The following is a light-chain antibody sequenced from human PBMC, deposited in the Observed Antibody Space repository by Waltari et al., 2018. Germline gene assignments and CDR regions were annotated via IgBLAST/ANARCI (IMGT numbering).Light chain of an antibody. J-gene: IGLJ2*01. V-gene: IGLV2-14*03. CDR1: SSDVGGYNY. CDR2: DVS. Sequence: QSALTQPASVSGSPGQSITISCTRTSSDVGGYNYVSWYQRHPGKAPKLMIYDVSDRPSGVSNRFSGSKSGNTASLTISGLQAEDEADYYCSSYTTSGTYVVFGGGTKLTVL. CDR3: SSYTTSGTYVV.